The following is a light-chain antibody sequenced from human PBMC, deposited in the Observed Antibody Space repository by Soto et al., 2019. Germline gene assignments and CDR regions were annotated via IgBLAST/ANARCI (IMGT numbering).Light chain of an antibody. CDR1: QSVSGD. V-gene: IGKV3-15*01. CDR2: GAS. CDR3: QQRSNWPPLT. Sequence: EIVMTQSPATLSVSPGERATLSCRASQSVSGDLAWYQQKPGQAPRLLIYGASTRATGIPARFSGSGSGTEFTLTISSLQSEDFAVYYCQQRSNWPPLTFGGGTKVEIK. J-gene: IGKJ4*01.